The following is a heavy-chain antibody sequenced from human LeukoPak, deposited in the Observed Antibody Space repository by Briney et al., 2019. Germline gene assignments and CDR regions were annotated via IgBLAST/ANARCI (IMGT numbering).Heavy chain of an antibody. Sequence: PGGSLRLSCAASGFTFSSYGMPWVRQAPGKGLEWVAVIWYDGSNKYYADSVKGRFTISRDNSKNTLYLQMNSLRAEDTAVYYCARDSTLNFLDYWGQGTLVTVSS. CDR2: IWYDGSNK. D-gene: IGHD1-7*01. J-gene: IGHJ4*02. CDR1: GFTFSSYG. CDR3: ARDSTLNFLDY. V-gene: IGHV3-33*01.